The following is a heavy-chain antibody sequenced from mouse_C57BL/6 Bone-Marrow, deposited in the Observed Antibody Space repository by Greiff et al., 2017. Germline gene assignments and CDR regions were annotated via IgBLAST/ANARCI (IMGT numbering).Heavy chain of an antibody. CDR2: IDPSDSYT. J-gene: IGHJ2*01. CDR3: ARGTHFDY. Sequence: QVQLKLPGAELVMPGASVKLSCKASGYTFTSYWMHWVKQRPGQGLEWIGEIDPSDSYTNYNQKFKGKSTLTVDKSSSTAYMQLSSLTSEDSAVYYCARGTHFDYWGQGTTLTVSS. V-gene: IGHV1-69*01. CDR1: GYTFTSYW. D-gene: IGHD2-14*01.